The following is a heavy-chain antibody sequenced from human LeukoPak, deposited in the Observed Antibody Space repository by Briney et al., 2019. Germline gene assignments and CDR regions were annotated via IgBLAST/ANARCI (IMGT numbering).Heavy chain of an antibody. J-gene: IGHJ4*02. V-gene: IGHV4-59*12. CDR3: ARGSIFGVVRGPPFDY. CDR2: IYHSGST. CDR1: GGSISSYY. D-gene: IGHD3-3*01. Sequence: SETLSLTCTVSGGSISSYYWSWIRQPPGKGLEWIGYIYHSGSTYYNPSLKSRVTISVDRSKNQFSLKLSSVTAADTAVYYCARGSIFGVVRGPPFDYWGQGTLVTVSS.